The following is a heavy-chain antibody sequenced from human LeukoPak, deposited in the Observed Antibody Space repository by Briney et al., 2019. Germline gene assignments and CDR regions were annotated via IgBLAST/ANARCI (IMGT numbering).Heavy chain of an antibody. CDR2: IRYDGSDT. J-gene: IGHJ4*02. CDR3: VRGDEVDY. CDR1: GFSLTRSS. D-gene: IGHD3-16*01. V-gene: IGHV3-30*02. Sequence: GGSLRLSCAASGFSLTRSSMHWVRQAPGKGLEWVAFIRYDGSDTNYADSVKGRFIISRDTVKNTLYLQMNSLGPEDTAVYYCVRGDEVDYWGQGTLVTVFS.